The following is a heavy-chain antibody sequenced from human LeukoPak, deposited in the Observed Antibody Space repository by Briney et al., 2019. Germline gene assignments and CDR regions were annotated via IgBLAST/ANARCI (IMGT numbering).Heavy chain of an antibody. Sequence: GGSLRLSCAASGFTFSSYGMHWVRQAPGKGLEWVACIRYDGSNKYSADSVKGRFTISRDNSKNTLYLQMNSLRAEDTAVYYCAKVRDADYDFWSGYSDYWGQGTLVTVSS. CDR1: GFTFSSYG. J-gene: IGHJ4*02. CDR2: IRYDGSNK. D-gene: IGHD3-3*01. CDR3: AKVRDADYDFWSGYSDY. V-gene: IGHV3-30*02.